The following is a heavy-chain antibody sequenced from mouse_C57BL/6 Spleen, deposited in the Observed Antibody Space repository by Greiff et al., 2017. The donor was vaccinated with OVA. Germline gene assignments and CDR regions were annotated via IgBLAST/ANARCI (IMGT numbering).Heavy chain of an antibody. CDR2: INPSSGYT. V-gene: IGHV1-4*01. CDR3: ARSEDYGSSYVWFAY. J-gene: IGHJ3*01. CDR1: GYTFTSYT. D-gene: IGHD1-1*01. Sequence: VQVVESGAELARPGASVKMSCKASGYTFTSYTMHWVKQRPGQGLEWIGYINPSSGYTKYNQKFKDKATLTADKSSSTAYMQLSSLTSEDSAVYYCARSEDYGSSYVWFAYWGQGTLVTVSA.